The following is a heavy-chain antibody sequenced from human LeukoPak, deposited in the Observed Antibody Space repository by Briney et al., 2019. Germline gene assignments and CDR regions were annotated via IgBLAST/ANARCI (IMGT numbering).Heavy chain of an antibody. CDR3: AREAQQLVSRVFDY. CDR2: IYTSGST. J-gene: IGHJ4*02. V-gene: IGHV4-4*07. Sequence: SETLSLTCTVSGGSISSYYWSWIRQPAGKGLEWIGRIYTSGSTNYNPSLKSRVTMSVDTSKNQFSLKLSSVTAADTAVYYCAREAQQLVSRVFDYWGQGTLVTVSS. D-gene: IGHD6-6*01. CDR1: GGSISSYY.